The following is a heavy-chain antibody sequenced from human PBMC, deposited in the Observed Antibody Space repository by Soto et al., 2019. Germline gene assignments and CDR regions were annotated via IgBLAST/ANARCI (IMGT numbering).Heavy chain of an antibody. J-gene: IGHJ6*02. CDR3: ARDXGSSSSEIYYYYYGMDV. D-gene: IGHD6-6*01. Sequence: PGGSLRLSCAASGFTFSSYGMHWVRQAPGKGLEWVAVIWYDGSNKYYADSVKGRFTISRDNSKNTLYLQMNSLRAEDTAVYYCARDXGSSSSEIYYYYYGMDVWGQGTTVTVSS. CDR1: GFTFSSYG. V-gene: IGHV3-33*01. CDR2: IWYDGSNK.